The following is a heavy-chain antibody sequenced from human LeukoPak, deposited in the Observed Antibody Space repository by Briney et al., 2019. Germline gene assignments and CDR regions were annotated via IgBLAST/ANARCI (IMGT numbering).Heavy chain of an antibody. V-gene: IGHV4-39*01. CDR2: IYYSGST. CDR3: ARLSAITMIVVANDY. J-gene: IGHJ4*02. CDR1: GGSISSSSYY. D-gene: IGHD3-22*01. Sequence: SETLSLTCTVSGGSISSSSYYWGWIRQPPGKGLEGIGSIYYSGSTYYNPSLKSRVTISVDTSKTQFSLKLSSVTAADTAVYYWARLSAITMIVVANDYWGQGTRVTVSS.